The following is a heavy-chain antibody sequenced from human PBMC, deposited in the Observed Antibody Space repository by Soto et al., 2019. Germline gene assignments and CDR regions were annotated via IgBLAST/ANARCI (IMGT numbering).Heavy chain of an antibody. Sequence: QVQLVESGGGVVQPGRSLRLSCVASGFTFSSYGMHWVRQAPGKGLAWVAIISYDGSNTYYADSVKGRFTISRDNSKNTLYLQMNRLRAEDTSVYYCAKEGGLSGSYYISSSYYFDYWGQGTLVTVSS. D-gene: IGHD1-26*01. CDR1: GFTFSSYG. CDR2: ISYDGSNT. CDR3: AKEGGLSGSYYISSSYYFDY. J-gene: IGHJ4*02. V-gene: IGHV3-30*18.